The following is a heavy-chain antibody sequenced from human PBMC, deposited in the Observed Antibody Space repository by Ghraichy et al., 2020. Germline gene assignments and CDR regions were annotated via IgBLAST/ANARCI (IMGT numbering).Heavy chain of an antibody. Sequence: SCAASGFTFSSYWMHWVRQAPGKGLVWVSRINSDGSSTSYADSVKGRFTISRDNAKNTLYLQMNSLRAEDTAVYYCARPSGYSSSSGWFDPWGQGTLVTVSS. CDR1: GFTFSSYW. V-gene: IGHV3-74*01. J-gene: IGHJ5*02. CDR3: ARPSGYSSSSGWFDP. CDR2: INSDGSST. D-gene: IGHD6-6*01.